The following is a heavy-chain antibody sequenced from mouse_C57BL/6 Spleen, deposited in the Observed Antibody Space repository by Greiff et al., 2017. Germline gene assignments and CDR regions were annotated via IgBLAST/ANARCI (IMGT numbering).Heavy chain of an antibody. V-gene: IGHV5-15*01. CDR2: ISNLAYSI. D-gene: IGHD2-1*01. CDR3: ARSTTDYAMDY. Sequence: EVKVVESGGGLVQPGGSLKLSCAASGFTFSDYGMAWVRQAPRKGPEWVAFISNLAYSIYYADTVTGRFTISRENAKNTLYLEMSSLRSEDTAMYYCARSTTDYAMDYWGQGTSVTVSS. CDR1: GFTFSDYG. J-gene: IGHJ4*01.